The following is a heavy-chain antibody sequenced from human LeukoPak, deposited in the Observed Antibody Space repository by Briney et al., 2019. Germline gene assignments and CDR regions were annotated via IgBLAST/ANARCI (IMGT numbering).Heavy chain of an antibody. CDR1: GFTVSSNY. J-gene: IGHJ3*02. CDR3: ASASSGWLVAFDI. Sequence: GGSLRLSCAASGFTVSSNYMSWVRQAPGKGLEWVSVIYSGGSTYYADSVKGRFTISRDNFKNTLYLQMNSLRAEDTAVYYCASASSGWLVAFDIWGQGTMVTVSS. V-gene: IGHV3-53*01. CDR2: IYSGGST. D-gene: IGHD6-19*01.